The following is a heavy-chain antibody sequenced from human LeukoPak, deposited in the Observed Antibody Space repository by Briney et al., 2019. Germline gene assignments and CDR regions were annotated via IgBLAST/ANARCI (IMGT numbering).Heavy chain of an antibody. Sequence: SVKVSCKASGGTFSSYAISWVRQAPGQGLEWMGGIIPIFGTANYAQKFQGRVTITADESTSTAYMELSSLRSEDTAVYYCARDEDSGTRIYCSGGSCQYYYYYYGMDVWGQGTTVTVSS. CDR2: IIPIFGTA. CDR1: GGTFSSYA. CDR3: ARDEDSGTRIYCSGGSCQYYYYYYGMDV. V-gene: IGHV1-69*13. J-gene: IGHJ6*02. D-gene: IGHD2-15*01.